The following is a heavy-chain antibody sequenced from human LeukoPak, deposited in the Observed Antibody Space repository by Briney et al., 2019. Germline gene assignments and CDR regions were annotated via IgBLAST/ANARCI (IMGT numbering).Heavy chain of an antibody. V-gene: IGHV4-34*01. CDR3: AREGSYFGSGSPPLDY. CDR2: INNSGTT. CDR1: GGSFSGYY. D-gene: IGHD3-10*01. Sequence: SETLSLTCAVYGGSFSGYYWSWLRQPPGKGLEWIGEINNSGTTNYNPSLKSRVTMSVDSSKNQFSLKLISATAADTAVYYCAREGSYFGSGSPPLDYWGQGTLVTVSS. J-gene: IGHJ4*02.